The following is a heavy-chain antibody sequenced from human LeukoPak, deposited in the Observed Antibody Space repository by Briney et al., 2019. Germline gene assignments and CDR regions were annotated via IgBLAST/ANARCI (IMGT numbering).Heavy chain of an antibody. Sequence: PGGSLRLSCAASGFTVSSNYMSWVRQAPGKGLEWVSVIYSGGSTYYADSVKGRFTISRDNSKNMLYLQMNSLRAEDTAVYYCATYNTYYFDYWGQGTLVTVSS. V-gene: IGHV3-53*01. D-gene: IGHD1-14*01. CDR3: ATYNTYYFDY. J-gene: IGHJ4*02. CDR1: GFTVSSNY. CDR2: IYSGGST.